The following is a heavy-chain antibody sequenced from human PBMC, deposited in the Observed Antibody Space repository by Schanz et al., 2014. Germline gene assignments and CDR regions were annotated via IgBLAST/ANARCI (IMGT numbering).Heavy chain of an antibody. CDR2: IFTSGST. V-gene: IGHV4-4*07. Sequence: QVQLQESGPGLVKPSETLSLTCAVSGASVSSFYWSWIRQPAGKGLEWIGRIFTSGSTDYNPSLKSRVTMSVDTSKNQFPLKLPSVTAADTAVYFCARDEQGFDVWGQGTTVIVSS. CDR3: ARDEQGFDV. J-gene: IGHJ6*02. CDR1: GASVSSFY.